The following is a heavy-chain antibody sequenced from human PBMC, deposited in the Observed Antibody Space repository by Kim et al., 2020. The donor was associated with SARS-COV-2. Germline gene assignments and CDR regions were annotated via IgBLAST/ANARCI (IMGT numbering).Heavy chain of an antibody. CDR1: GYRFTTYW. Sequence: GESLKISCEGSGYRFTTYWISWVRQMPGKGLEWMGRIDPSDSYTNYSPSFQGHVTISADKSISTVYLQWSSLKASDTAMYYCARHEIGYSNSWYWFDPWG. D-gene: IGHD6-13*01. V-gene: IGHV5-10-1*01. J-gene: IGHJ5*02. CDR2: IDPSDSYT. CDR3: ARHEIGYSNSWYWFDP.